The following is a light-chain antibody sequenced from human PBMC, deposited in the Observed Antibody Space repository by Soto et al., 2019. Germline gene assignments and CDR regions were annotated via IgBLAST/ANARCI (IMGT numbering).Light chain of an antibody. CDR2: NAS. CDR3: QQRGDWPPIT. CDR1: QSVSTF. J-gene: IGKJ5*01. Sequence: EIVLTQSPCTLSLSPGERATLSCRASQSVSTFLAWFQQKPGQPPRLLIYNASNRTTGIPARFSGSGSGTDFTLTISSLEPEDFAVYYCQQRGDWPPITFGQGTRLEIK. V-gene: IGKV3-11*01.